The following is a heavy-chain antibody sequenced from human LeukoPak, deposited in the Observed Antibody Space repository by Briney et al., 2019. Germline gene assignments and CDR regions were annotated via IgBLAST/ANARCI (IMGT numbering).Heavy chain of an antibody. CDR2: INHSGST. J-gene: IGHJ5*02. CDR1: GGSFSGYY. D-gene: IGHD2-2*01. V-gene: IGHV4-34*01. Sequence: SETLSLTCAVYGGSFSGYYWSWIRQPPGKGLEWIGEINHSGSTNYNPSLKSRVTISVDPSKNQFSLKLSSVTAADTAVYYCARGYGDIVVVPAAPGALNWFDPWGQGTLVTVSS. CDR3: ARGYGDIVVVPAAPGALNWFDP.